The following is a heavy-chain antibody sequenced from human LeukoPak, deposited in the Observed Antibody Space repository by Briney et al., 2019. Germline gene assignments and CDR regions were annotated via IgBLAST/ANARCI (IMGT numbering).Heavy chain of an antibody. CDR2: ISATGSTT. D-gene: IGHD3-22*01. Sequence: GGSLRLSCTASGLTFSTYALSWVRQTPGKGLEWLSVISATGSTTYYADSVKGRFTISRDNSKNTLYLQMNSLRAEDTAVYYCASNRLSGYDPSSFDYWGQGTLVTVSS. V-gene: IGHV3-23*01. CDR3: ASNRLSGYDPSSFDY. J-gene: IGHJ4*02. CDR1: GLTFSTYA.